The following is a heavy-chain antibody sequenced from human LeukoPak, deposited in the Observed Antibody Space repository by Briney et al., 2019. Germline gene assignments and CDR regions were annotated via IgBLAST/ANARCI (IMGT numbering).Heavy chain of an antibody. Sequence: SETLSLTCTVSGGSISSYYWSWIRQPPGKGLEWIGYIYYSGSTNYNPSLKSRVTISVDTSKNQFSLKLSSVTAADTAVYYCARERTLILTPTRSFDLWGRGTLVTVSS. CDR2: IYYSGST. CDR3: ARERTLILTPTRSFDL. CDR1: GGSISSYY. D-gene: IGHD3-9*01. V-gene: IGHV4-59*01. J-gene: IGHJ2*01.